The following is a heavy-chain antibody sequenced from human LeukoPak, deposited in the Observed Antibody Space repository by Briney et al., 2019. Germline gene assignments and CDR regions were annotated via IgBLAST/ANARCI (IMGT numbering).Heavy chain of an antibody. D-gene: IGHD2-21*02. V-gene: IGHV4-34*01. CDR1: GGTFTDYY. CDR3: ARGPVRDDGLTGISYYFGLDV. J-gene: IGHJ6*02. Sequence: SETLSLTCAVYGGTFTDYYWSWIRHLPGKGLEWIGEIHHRADANYSPSLWGRVTISADTSKNQFSLHLTSVTDADTATFYCARGPVRDDGLTGISYYFGLDVWGHGTTVTVFS. CDR2: IHHRADA.